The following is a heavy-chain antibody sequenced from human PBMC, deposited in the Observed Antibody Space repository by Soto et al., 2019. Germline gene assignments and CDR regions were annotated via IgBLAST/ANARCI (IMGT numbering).Heavy chain of an antibody. V-gene: IGHV4-31*03. Sequence: QVQLQESGPGLVKPSQTLSLTCTVSGGSISSGGYYWSWIRQHPGKGLEWIGYIYYSGSTYYNPSLMSRVTISVDTSKNQFSLKLSSVTAADTAVYYCARDSDYDSSGGFDYWGQGTLVTVSS. D-gene: IGHD3-22*01. CDR3: ARDSDYDSSGGFDY. CDR2: IYYSGST. J-gene: IGHJ4*02. CDR1: GGSISSGGYY.